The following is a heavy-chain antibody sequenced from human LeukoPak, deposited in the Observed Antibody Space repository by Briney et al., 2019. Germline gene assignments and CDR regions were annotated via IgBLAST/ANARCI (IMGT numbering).Heavy chain of an antibody. D-gene: IGHD7-27*01. J-gene: IGHJ3*02. CDR1: GYTFTGYY. Sequence: GSVKVSCKASGYTFTGYYMHWVRQAPGQGLEWMGWINPNSGGTNYAQKFQGRVTMTRDTSISTAYMELSRLRSDDTAVYYCARDWGSNDAFDIWGQGTMVTVSS. CDR2: INPNSGGT. V-gene: IGHV1-2*02. CDR3: ARDWGSNDAFDI.